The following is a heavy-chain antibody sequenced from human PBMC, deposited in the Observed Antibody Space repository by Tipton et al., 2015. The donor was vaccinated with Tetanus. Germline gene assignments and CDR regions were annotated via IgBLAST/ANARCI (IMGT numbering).Heavy chain of an antibody. D-gene: IGHD1-14*01. Sequence: GSLRLSCVASGFTFSHFAVSWVRRAPGRGLEWVSSLSHDGGNIYYADFARGRFTIPRDNSKNTLFLQMDDLRAEDTAIYYCEAQRTSEDFWGQGTPVTASS. V-gene: IGHV3-23*01. CDR1: GFTFSHFA. J-gene: IGHJ4*02. CDR3: EAQRTSEDF. CDR2: LSHDGGNI.